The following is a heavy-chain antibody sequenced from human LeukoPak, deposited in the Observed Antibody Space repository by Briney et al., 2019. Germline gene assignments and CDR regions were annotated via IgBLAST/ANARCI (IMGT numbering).Heavy chain of an antibody. CDR3: ASTEWNYAR. CDR1: GGSITSYY. V-gene: IGHV4-59*08. D-gene: IGHD1-7*01. Sequence: PSETLSLTCTVSGGSITSYYWSWMRQPPGKGLEWIGYIHYSGSTNYNPSFKSRVTISLDTSRTQFSLKMTSVTAADTAVYYCASTEWNYARWGQGTLVTVSS. CDR2: IHYSGST. J-gene: IGHJ4*02.